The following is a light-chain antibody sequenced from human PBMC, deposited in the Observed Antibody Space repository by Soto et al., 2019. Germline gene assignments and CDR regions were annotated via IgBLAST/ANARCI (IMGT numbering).Light chain of an antibody. CDR2: GAS. Sequence: IVMTQSPATLSVSPGERATLSCRASQSVSSNLVWYQQKPGQAPRLLIYGASTRATGIPARFSGSGSGTEFTLTISSLQSEDFAAYYCQQYNGWPRTFGQGTKVEIK. V-gene: IGKV3-15*01. CDR3: QQYNGWPRT. CDR1: QSVSSN. J-gene: IGKJ1*01.